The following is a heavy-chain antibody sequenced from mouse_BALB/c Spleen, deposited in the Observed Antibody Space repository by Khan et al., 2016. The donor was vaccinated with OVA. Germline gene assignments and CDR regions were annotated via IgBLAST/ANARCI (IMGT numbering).Heavy chain of an antibody. J-gene: IGHJ3*01. CDR2: ISSDSITL. CDR1: GFTFSSFG. V-gene: IGHV5-17*02. CDR3: ARGNWAWFAY. Sequence: EVELVESGGGLVQSGGSRKLACAASGFTFSSFGMHWVRQAPEKGLEWVAYISSDSITLYYADTVKGRFTISRDNPRNTLFLQMNCLRSEDTAMFYCARGNWAWFAYWGKGTLVTGSA. D-gene: IGHD4-1*01.